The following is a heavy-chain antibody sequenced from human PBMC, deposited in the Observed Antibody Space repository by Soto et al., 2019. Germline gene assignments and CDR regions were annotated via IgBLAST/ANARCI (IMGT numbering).Heavy chain of an antibody. CDR3: AITAMINRDSSTSFDY. D-gene: IGHD5-18*01. Sequence: PVGSLRLSCAASGLTFSNVWMTWVRQAPGKGLGWVGRIKSKSDGETADVAAPVKARFTISRDDSKNTVFLEMNSLKSEDTALYYCAITAMINRDSSTSFDYWGRGTQVTVSS. J-gene: IGHJ4*02. CDR1: GLTFSNVW. CDR2: IKSKSDGETA. V-gene: IGHV3-15*01.